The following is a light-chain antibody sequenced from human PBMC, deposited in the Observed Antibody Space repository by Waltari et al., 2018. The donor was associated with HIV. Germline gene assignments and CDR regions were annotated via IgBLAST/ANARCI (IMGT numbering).Light chain of an antibody. V-gene: IGKV1-5*03. Sequence: DIQMTQSPSTLSASVGARVTITCRASQSISSWLAWYQQKPGKAPKLLSYKASMLESGVPSRFSRSGSGTEFTLTVSSLQPDDLATYYCQQYNSYSWTFGQGTKVEIK. CDR1: QSISSW. CDR3: QQYNSYSWT. J-gene: IGKJ1*01. CDR2: KAS.